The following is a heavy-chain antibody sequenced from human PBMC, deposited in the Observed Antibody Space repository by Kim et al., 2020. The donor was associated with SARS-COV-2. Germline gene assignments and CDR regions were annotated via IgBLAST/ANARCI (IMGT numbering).Heavy chain of an antibody. CDR3: ARHRNYYGSGSRGDYG. Sequence: SETLSLTCTVSGGSISSSSYYWGWIRQPPGNGLEWIGSIYYSGSTYYNPSLKSRVTISVDTSKNQFSLKLSSVTAADTAVYYCARHRNYYGSGSRGDYG. V-gene: IGHV4-39*01. CDR1: GGSISSSSYY. D-gene: IGHD3-10*01. J-gene: IGHJ6*01. CDR2: IYYSGST.